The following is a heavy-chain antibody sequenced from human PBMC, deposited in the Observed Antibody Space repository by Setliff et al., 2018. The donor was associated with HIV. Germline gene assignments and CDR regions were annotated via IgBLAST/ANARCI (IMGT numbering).Heavy chain of an antibody. CDR3: ARGRLSWSPDF. J-gene: IGHJ4*02. V-gene: IGHV1-8*01. CDR2: MNPNSGRA. CDR1: GYSFTTYG. Sequence: VASVKVSCKASGYSFTTYGISWVRQAPGQGLEWMGWMNPNSGRAGSAQMFQGRLTMTRDTSTSTAYMELSSLTSDDTAIYYCARGRLSWSPDFWGQGTLVTVSS.